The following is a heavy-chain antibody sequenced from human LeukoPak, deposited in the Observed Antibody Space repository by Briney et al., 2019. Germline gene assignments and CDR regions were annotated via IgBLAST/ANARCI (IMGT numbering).Heavy chain of an antibody. J-gene: IGHJ4*02. CDR1: GGSMSSYY. CDR3: ARGARAGYNLEPFDY. Sequence: SETLSLTCTVSGGSMSSYYWSWIRQPPGKGLEWIGYIYYSGSTKYNPSLESRVTISVDTSKNQFSLKLSSVTAADTAVYYCARGARAGYNLEPFDYWGQGTLDTVSS. D-gene: IGHD5-24*01. V-gene: IGHV4-59*08. CDR2: IYYSGST.